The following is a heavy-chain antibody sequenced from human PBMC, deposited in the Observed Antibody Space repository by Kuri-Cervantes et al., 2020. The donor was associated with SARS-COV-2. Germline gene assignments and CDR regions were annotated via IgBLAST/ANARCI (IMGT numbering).Heavy chain of an antibody. D-gene: IGHD6-19*01. CDR1: GFTFSSYS. V-gene: IGHV3-21*01. J-gene: IGHJ4*02. CDR3: ARVMYCSGWPVDY. CDR2: ISSSSSYI. Sequence: GGSLRLSCAASGFTFSSYSMNWVRQAPGKGLEWVSSISSSSSYIHYADSVKGRFTISRDNAKNSLYLQMNSLRAEDTAVYYCARVMYCSGWPVDYWGQGTLVTVSS.